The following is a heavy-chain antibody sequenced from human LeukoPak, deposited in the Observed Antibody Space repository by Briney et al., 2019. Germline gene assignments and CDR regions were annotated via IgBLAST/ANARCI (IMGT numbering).Heavy chain of an antibody. D-gene: IGHD3-22*01. CDR3: AREPVGYYDSSGYYYFDY. V-gene: IGHV3-48*01. J-gene: IGHJ4*02. CDR1: GFPFTTYN. Sequence: GGSLRLSCAVSGFPFTTYNMNWVRQAPGKGLEWVSYIDSSSSTIYYADSVKGRFTVSRDNAKNSLYLQMNSLRAEDTAVYYCAREPVGYYDSSGYYYFDYWGQGTLVTVSS. CDR2: IDSSSSTI.